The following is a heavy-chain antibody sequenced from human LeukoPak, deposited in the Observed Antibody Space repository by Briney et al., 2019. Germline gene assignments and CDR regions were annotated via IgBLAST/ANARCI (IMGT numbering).Heavy chain of an antibody. V-gene: IGHV3-7*04. D-gene: IGHD3-22*01. Sequence: GGSLRLSCAGSGFTFGSYWMSWVRQAPGKGLEWVANIKQDGSEKYYVDYVKGRFTISRDNAKNSLYLEMNSLRVEDTAVYYCARNNHYDRSGYIWAFDMWGQGTMVTVSS. CDR1: GFTFGSYW. J-gene: IGHJ3*02. CDR3: ARNNHYDRSGYIWAFDM. CDR2: IKQDGSEK.